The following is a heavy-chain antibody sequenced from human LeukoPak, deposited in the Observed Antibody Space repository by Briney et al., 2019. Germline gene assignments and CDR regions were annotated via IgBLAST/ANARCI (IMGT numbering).Heavy chain of an antibody. V-gene: IGHV3-21*01. J-gene: IGHJ6*02. Sequence: GGSLRLSCAASGFTFSSYAMNWVRQAPGKGLEWVSSISSSSSYIYYADSVKGRFTISRDNAKNSLYLQMNSLRAEDTAVYYCARDGGRGNYDFWSGYYYYYYGMDVWGQGTTVTVSS. CDR2: ISSSSSYI. CDR1: GFTFSSYA. CDR3: ARDGGRGNYDFWSGYYYYYYGMDV. D-gene: IGHD3-3*01.